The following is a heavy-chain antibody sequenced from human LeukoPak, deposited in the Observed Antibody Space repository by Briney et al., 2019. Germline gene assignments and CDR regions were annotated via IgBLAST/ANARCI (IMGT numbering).Heavy chain of an antibody. V-gene: IGHV4-34*01. Sequence: SETLSLTCAVYGGSFSGYYWSWIRQPPGKGLEWIGEINHSGSTNYNPSLKSRVTISVDTSKNQFSLMLSSVTAADTAVYYCARLSPIVVAHFDYWGQGTLVTVSS. CDR1: GGSFSGYY. CDR2: INHSGST. J-gene: IGHJ4*02. CDR3: ARLSPIVVAHFDY. D-gene: IGHD2-2*01.